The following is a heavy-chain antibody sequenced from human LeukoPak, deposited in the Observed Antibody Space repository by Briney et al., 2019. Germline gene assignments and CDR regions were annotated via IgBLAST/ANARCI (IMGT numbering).Heavy chain of an antibody. CDR1: GYTFTGYY. Sequence: ASVKVSCKASGYTFTGYYMHWVRQAPGQGLEWMGWINPNSGGTNYAQKFQGRVTMTRDTSISTAYMELSRLRSDDTAVYYCARDGHRRYYYDSSGRERAFDIWGQGTMVTVSS. J-gene: IGHJ3*02. CDR2: INPNSGGT. D-gene: IGHD3-22*01. V-gene: IGHV1-2*02. CDR3: ARDGHRRYYYDSSGRERAFDI.